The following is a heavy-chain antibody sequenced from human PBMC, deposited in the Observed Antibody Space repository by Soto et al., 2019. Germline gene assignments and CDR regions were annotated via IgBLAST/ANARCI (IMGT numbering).Heavy chain of an antibody. D-gene: IGHD6-13*01. Sequence: ASVKVSCKASGGTFSSYAISWVRQAPGQGLERMGWIIPNLGKADHAQKYQARDTMTRNTSISTAYMELSSLRSEDTAVYYCARGGVIAAAGTVDYWGQGTLVTVSS. J-gene: IGHJ4*02. CDR1: GGTFSSYA. CDR3: ARGGVIAAAGTVDY. V-gene: IGHV1-8*02. CDR2: IIPNLGKA.